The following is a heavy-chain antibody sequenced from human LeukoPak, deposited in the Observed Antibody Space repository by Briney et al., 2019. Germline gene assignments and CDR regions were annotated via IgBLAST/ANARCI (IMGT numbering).Heavy chain of an antibody. CDR1: GFTFSSYA. Sequence: PGGSLRLSCAASGFTFSSYAMHWVRQAPGKGLEYVSAISSNGGSTYYANSVKGRFTISRDNSKNTLYLQIGSLRAEDMAVYYCAKQGIQFTFDIWGEGTMVTVSS. D-gene: IGHD5-18*01. CDR2: ISSNGGST. J-gene: IGHJ3*02. V-gene: IGHV3-64*01. CDR3: AKQGIQFTFDI.